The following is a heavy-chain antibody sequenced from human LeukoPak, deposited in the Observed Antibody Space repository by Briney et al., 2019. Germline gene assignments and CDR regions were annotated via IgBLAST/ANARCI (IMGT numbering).Heavy chain of an antibody. CDR3: ARPGGSGPFDY. CDR1: GGSFSGYY. J-gene: IGHJ4*02. Sequence: SETLSLTCAVYGGSFSGYYWSWIRQPPGKGLEWIGEINHSGSTNYNPSLKSRATISVDTSKNQFSLKLSSVTAADTAVYYCARPGGSGPFDYWGQGTLVTVSS. D-gene: IGHD1-26*01. V-gene: IGHV4-34*01. CDR2: INHSGST.